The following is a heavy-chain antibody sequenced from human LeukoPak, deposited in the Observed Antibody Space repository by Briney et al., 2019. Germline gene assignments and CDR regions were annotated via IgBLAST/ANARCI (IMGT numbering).Heavy chain of an antibody. Sequence: GGSLRLSCAASGFTFSSYWMSWVRQAPGKGLEWVANIKQDGSEKYYVDSVKGRFSISRDSAKNSLYLRMNSLRAEDTAVYYCASYYVPYYFDYWGQGTLVTVSS. V-gene: IGHV3-7*01. CDR2: IKQDGSEK. D-gene: IGHD3-10*02. J-gene: IGHJ4*02. CDR3: ASYYVPYYFDY. CDR1: GFTFSSYW.